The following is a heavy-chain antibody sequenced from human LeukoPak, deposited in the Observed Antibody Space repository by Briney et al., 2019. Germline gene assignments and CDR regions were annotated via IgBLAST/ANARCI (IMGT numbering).Heavy chain of an antibody. Sequence: GGALRLSCAASGFTFSSYSMNWVRQAPGKGLEWVSSISSSSSYIYYADSVKGRLTISRDNAKNSLYLQMNSLGAEETAVYYRGREADRGLITRVRGVLGVNDNWFDPWGQGTLVTVSS. CDR3: GREADRGLITRVRGVLGVNDNWFDP. CDR1: GFTFSSYS. J-gene: IGHJ5*02. V-gene: IGHV3-21*01. CDR2: ISSSSSYI. D-gene: IGHD3-10*01.